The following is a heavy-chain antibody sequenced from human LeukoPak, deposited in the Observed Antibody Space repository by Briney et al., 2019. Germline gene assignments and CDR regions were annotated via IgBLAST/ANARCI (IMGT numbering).Heavy chain of an antibody. CDR3: ARQRLGNAFDI. Sequence: PSETLSLTCTVSGGSISSSSYYWGWIRQPPGKGLEWIGSIYYSGSTYYNPSLKSRVTISVDTSKNQFSLKLSSVTAADTAVYYCARQRLGNAFDIWGQGTMVTVSS. J-gene: IGHJ3*02. D-gene: IGHD2-15*01. CDR1: GGSISSSSYY. CDR2: IYYSGST. V-gene: IGHV4-39*01.